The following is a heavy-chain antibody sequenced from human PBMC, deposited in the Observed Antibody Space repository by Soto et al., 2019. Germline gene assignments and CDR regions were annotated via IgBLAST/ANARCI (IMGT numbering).Heavy chain of an antibody. D-gene: IGHD3-9*01. Sequence: EVPLVESGGGLVQPGGSLRLSCAASGFTFSSYSMNWVRQAPGKGLEWVSYISSSSSTIYYADSVKGRFTISRDNAKNSLYLQMNSLRAEDTAVYYCARGGEYDILTGYYTGRGDDYWGQGTLVTVSS. CDR2: ISSSSSTI. V-gene: IGHV3-48*01. CDR3: ARGGEYDILTGYYTGRGDDY. CDR1: GFTFSSYS. J-gene: IGHJ4*02.